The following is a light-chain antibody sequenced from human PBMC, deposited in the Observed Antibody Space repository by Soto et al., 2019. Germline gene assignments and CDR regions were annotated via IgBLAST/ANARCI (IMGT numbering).Light chain of an antibody. J-gene: IGKJ1*01. Sequence: DIQLTQSPPFLSAYVGDRVTITCRASQGIRTNLAWYQQKPGKAPKVLIYGASTLQSGVPSRFSGSGSATDFTLTISSLQPEDFATSYCQQLNSYPPWTFGQGTKVEIK. V-gene: IGKV1-9*01. CDR2: GAS. CDR3: QQLNSYPPWT. CDR1: QGIRTN.